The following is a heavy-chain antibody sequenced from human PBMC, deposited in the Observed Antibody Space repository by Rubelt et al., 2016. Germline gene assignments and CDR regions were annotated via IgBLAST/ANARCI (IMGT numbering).Heavy chain of an antibody. J-gene: IGHJ4*02. CDR3: ARSSGTTVTTVDY. D-gene: IGHD4-17*01. CDR1: GYSFTSYW. V-gene: IGHV5-10-1*03. CDR2: IDPSDSYT. Sequence: EVQLVQPGAEVKKPGESLRISCKGSGYSFTSYWISWVRQMPGKGLEWMGRIDPSDSYTNYSPAFQGHVTSSADKSISTAYLQWSSLKASDTAMYYCARSSGTTVTTVDYWGQGTLVTVSS.